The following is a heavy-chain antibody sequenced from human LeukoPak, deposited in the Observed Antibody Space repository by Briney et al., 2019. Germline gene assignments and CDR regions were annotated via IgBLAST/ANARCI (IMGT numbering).Heavy chain of an antibody. J-gene: IGHJ4*02. Sequence: SETLSLTCAVYGGSFSGYYWSWIRQPPGKGLEWIGEINHSGSTNYNPSLKSRVTISVDTSKNQFSLKLSSVTAADTAVYYCARGRNGWYSWSDYWGQGTLVTVSS. D-gene: IGHD6-19*01. CDR1: GGSFSGYY. CDR3: ARGRNGWYSWSDY. V-gene: IGHV4-34*01. CDR2: INHSGST.